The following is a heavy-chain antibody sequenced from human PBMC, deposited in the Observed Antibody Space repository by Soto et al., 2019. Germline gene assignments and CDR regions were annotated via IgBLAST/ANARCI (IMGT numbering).Heavy chain of an antibody. J-gene: IGHJ4*02. CDR2: IHSSGNV. CDR3: ARDVGKNY. CDR1: GASVSSYY. Sequence: PSETLSLTCSVSGASVSSYYWSWFRQPVGKGLEWIGRIHSSGNVNYNPSLEGRVTMSLDTSKNQFSLRLSSLTAADTALYLCARDVGKNYWGQGTRVTVSS. D-gene: IGHD3-10*01. V-gene: IGHV4-4*07.